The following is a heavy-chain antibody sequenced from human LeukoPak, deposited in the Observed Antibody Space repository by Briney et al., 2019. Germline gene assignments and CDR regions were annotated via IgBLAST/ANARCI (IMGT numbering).Heavy chain of an antibody. D-gene: IGHD3-22*01. Sequence: GGSLRLSCAASGFTFSSYGMHWVRQAPGKGLEWVAFIRYDGSNKYYADSVKGRFTISRDNAKNSLYLQMNSLRAEDTAVYYCARGRFNYDSTRYSSFYYWGQGTLVTVSS. J-gene: IGHJ4*02. CDR3: ARGRFNYDSTRYSSFYY. V-gene: IGHV3-30*02. CDR2: IRYDGSNK. CDR1: GFTFSSYG.